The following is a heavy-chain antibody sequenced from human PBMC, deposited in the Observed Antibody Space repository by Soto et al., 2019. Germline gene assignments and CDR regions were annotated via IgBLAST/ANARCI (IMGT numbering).Heavy chain of an antibody. CDR2: IDPSDSYT. Sequence: LGESLKISCKASGYSFTTYWIGWVRQMPGKGLEWMGRIDPSDSYTNYSPSFQGHVTISADKSISTAYLQWSSLKASDTAMYYCASSPRGYCSSTSCRELGNYYGMDVWGQVTTVTVSS. CDR3: ASSPRGYCSSTSCRELGNYYGMDV. D-gene: IGHD2-2*01. CDR1: GYSFTTYW. J-gene: IGHJ6*02. V-gene: IGHV5-10-1*01.